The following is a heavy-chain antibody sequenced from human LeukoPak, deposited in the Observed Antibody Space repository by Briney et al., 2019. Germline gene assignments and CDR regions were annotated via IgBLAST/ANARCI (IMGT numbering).Heavy chain of an antibody. CDR3: ARAKARFGELLYRAYYYYGMDV. V-gene: IGHV6-1*01. CDR2: TYYRSKWYN. CDR1: GDSVSSNSAA. D-gene: IGHD3-10*01. Sequence: SQTLSLTCAISGDSVSSNSAAWNWIRQSPSRGLEWLGRTYYRSKWYNDYAVSVKSRITINPDTSKNQFSLQPNSVTPEDAAVYYCARAKARFGELLYRAYYYYGMDVWGQGTTVTVSS. J-gene: IGHJ6*02.